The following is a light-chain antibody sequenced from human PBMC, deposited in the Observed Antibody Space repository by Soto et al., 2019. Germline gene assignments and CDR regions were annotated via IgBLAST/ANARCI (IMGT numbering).Light chain of an antibody. CDR2: GNS. J-gene: IGLJ2*01. CDR1: RSNIGAGYD. Sequence: QSVLTQPPSVSGAPGQRVTISCTGSRSNIGAGYDVHWYQQLPGTAPKLLICGNSNRPSGVPDRFSGSKSGTSASLAITGLQAEDEADYYCQSYDSSLSGYVVFGGGTQLTVL. V-gene: IGLV1-40*01. CDR3: QSYDSSLSGYVV.